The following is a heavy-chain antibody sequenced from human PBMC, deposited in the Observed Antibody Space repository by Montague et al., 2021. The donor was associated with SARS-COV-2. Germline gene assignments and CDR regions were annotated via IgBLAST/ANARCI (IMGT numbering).Heavy chain of an antibody. CDR1: DGSFSNFY. V-gene: IGHV4-34*01. CDR3: ARARQDVVVPALGIGAYYYYYYMDV. D-gene: IGHD2-2*01. Sequence: SDTLSLTCAVFDGSFSNFYWSWIRQPPGKGLEWIGEINHSGSTNYNPSLKSRVTISVDTSKNQFSLKLSSATAADTAVYYCARARQDVVVPALGIGAYYYYYYMDVWGKGTTVTVSS. J-gene: IGHJ6*03. CDR2: INHSGST.